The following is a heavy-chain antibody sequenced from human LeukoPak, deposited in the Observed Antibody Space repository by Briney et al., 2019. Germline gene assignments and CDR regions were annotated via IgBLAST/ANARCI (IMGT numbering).Heavy chain of an antibody. D-gene: IGHD3-22*01. Sequence: ASVKVSCKASGYTFTGYYMHWVRQAPGQGLEWVGWINPKNGGSNYAQKFQGRVTMTRDTSISTAYMELSRPRSDDTAVYYCARDAGYYYDSSGYLAEFDYWGQGTLVTVSS. CDR1: GYTFTGYY. J-gene: IGHJ4*02. CDR2: INPKNGGS. V-gene: IGHV1-2*02. CDR3: ARDAGYYYDSSGYLAEFDY.